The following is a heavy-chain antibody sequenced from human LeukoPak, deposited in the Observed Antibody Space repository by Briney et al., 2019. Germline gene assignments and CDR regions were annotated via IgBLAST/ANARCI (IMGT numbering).Heavy chain of an antibody. J-gene: IGHJ3*02. CDR3: ARGGRDIVVVPAAMAGDAFDI. D-gene: IGHD2-2*01. CDR2: MNPNSGNT. CDR1: GYTFTSYD. V-gene: IGHV1-8*01. Sequence: APVKVSCKASGYTFTSYDINWVRQATGQGLEWMGWMNPNSGNTGYAQKFQGRVTMTRNTSISTAYMELSSLRSEDTAVYYCARGGRDIVVVPAAMAGDAFDIWGQGTMVTVSS.